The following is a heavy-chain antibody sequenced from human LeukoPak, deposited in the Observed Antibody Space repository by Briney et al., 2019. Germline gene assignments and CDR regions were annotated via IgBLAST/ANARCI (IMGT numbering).Heavy chain of an antibody. D-gene: IGHD3-9*01. CDR3: ARSGDYDILTGSKYYFDY. V-gene: IGHV4-34*01. Sequence: SETLSLTCTVSGGSISSYYWSWIRQPPGKGLEWIGEINHSGSTNYNPSLKSRVTISVDTSKNQFSLKLSSVTAADTAVYYCARSGDYDILTGSKYYFDYWGQGTLVTVSS. J-gene: IGHJ4*02. CDR2: INHSGST. CDR1: GGSISSYY.